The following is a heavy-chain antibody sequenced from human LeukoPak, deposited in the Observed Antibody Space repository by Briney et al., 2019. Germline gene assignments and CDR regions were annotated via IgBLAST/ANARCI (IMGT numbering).Heavy chain of an antibody. D-gene: IGHD1-26*01. J-gene: IGHJ4*02. CDR1: GFTFTSYA. V-gene: IGHV3-23*01. CDR3: AKDPQRGSPYYFDY. CDR2: ISGSGGSI. Sequence: GGSLRLSCAASGFTFTSYAMSWVRQAPGKGLEWVSSISGSGGSIFYVDSVKGRFTISRDNTKNTLYLQMNSLRAEDTALYYCAKDPQRGSPYYFDYWGQGTLVTVSS.